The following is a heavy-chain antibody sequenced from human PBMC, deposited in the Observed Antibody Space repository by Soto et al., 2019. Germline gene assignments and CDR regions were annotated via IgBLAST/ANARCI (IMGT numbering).Heavy chain of an antibody. J-gene: IGHJ6*02. D-gene: IGHD1-26*01. CDR1: GFTFDDYA. CDR2: ISWNSGSI. CDR3: AKGMERTYYYDGMDV. Sequence: EVQLVESGGGLVQPGRSLRLSCAASGFTFDDYAMHWVRQAPGKGLEWVSGISWNSGSIGYADSVKGRFTISRDNAKNSLYLQMNSLRAEDTALYYCAKGMERTYYYDGMDVWGQGTTVTVSS. V-gene: IGHV3-9*01.